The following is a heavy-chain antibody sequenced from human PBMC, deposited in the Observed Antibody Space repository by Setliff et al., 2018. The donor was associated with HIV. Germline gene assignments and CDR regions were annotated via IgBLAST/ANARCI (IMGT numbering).Heavy chain of an antibody. CDR1: SGSISSGTYY. CDR2: IDYSGSA. J-gene: IGHJ4*01. CDR3: AREGKTALVTKYFDY. V-gene: IGHV4-31*03. Sequence: SETLSLTCTVSSGSISSGTYYWSWIRQYPGKGLEWIGYIDYSGSAFYNPSLKSRITISRDTSKNQFSLKMNSVTAAGTAVYYCAREGKTALVTKYFDYWGHGKLVTVSS. D-gene: IGHD5-18*01.